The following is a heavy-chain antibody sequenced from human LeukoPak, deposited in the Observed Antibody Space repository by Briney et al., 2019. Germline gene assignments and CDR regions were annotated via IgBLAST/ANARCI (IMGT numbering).Heavy chain of an antibody. D-gene: IGHD6-19*01. V-gene: IGHV3-23*01. J-gene: IGHJ4*02. Sequence: GGSLRLSCAASGFTFSNNDMSWVRQAPGKGLEWVSAISGNGGSTDYADSVKGRFSVSRDNSKNTLYLQMNSLRAEDTAVYYCAKVKTRIAVAGTLDYWGQGTLVTVSS. CDR3: AKVKTRIAVAGTLDY. CDR2: ISGNGGST. CDR1: GFTFSNND.